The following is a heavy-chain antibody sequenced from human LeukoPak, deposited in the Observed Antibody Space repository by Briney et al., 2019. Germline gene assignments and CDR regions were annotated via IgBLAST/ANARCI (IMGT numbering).Heavy chain of an antibody. CDR1: GFTFSAYW. Sequence: GGSLRLSCAASGFTFSAYWMTWVRQAPGKGLEWVANIQENGNAKYYVDSVKGRFTISRDNAKNSLYLQMNSLRAEDTAVYYCAREIVGAIKSYFDYWGQGTLVTASS. V-gene: IGHV3-7*01. D-gene: IGHD1-26*01. J-gene: IGHJ4*02. CDR2: IQENGNAK. CDR3: AREIVGAIKSYFDY.